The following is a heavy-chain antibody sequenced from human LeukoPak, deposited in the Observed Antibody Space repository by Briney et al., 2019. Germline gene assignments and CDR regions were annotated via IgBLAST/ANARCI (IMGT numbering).Heavy chain of an antibody. Sequence: GGSLRLSCAASGFTFSNYWMTWVRQAPGKGLEWVANINRDGSERYYVDSVKGRFTISRDNAKSSLYLQMNSLRAEDTAVCYCARRNAMDVWGQGTTVIVFS. CDR3: ARRNAMDV. CDR2: INRDGSER. V-gene: IGHV3-7*03. J-gene: IGHJ6*02. CDR1: GFTFSNYW.